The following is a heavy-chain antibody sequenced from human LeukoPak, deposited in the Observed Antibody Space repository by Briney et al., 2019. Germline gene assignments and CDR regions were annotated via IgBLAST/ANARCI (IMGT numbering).Heavy chain of an antibody. CDR3: ARSYYFDY. J-gene: IGHJ4*02. CDR1: GGSISNYY. V-gene: IGHV4-59*01. Sequence: SETLSLTCTVSGGSISNYYRSWIRQPPGKGLEWIGYIYYSGSTNYNPSLKSRVTISVDTSKNQFSLKLSSVTAADTAVYYCARSYYFDYWGRGTLVTVSS. CDR2: IYYSGST.